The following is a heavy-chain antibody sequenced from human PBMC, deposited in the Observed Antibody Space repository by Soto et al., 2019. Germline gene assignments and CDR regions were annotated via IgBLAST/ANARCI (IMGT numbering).Heavy chain of an antibody. CDR1: GGSFSGYY. Sequence: SETLSLTCAVYGGSFSGYYWSWIRQPPGKGLEWIGEINHSGSTNYNPSLKSRVTISVDTSKNQFSLKLSSVTAADTAVYYCARVRLGSIFGVVIAFDYWGQGTLVTVSS. CDR2: INHSGST. V-gene: IGHV4-34*01. CDR3: ARVRLGSIFGVVIAFDY. J-gene: IGHJ4*02. D-gene: IGHD3-3*01.